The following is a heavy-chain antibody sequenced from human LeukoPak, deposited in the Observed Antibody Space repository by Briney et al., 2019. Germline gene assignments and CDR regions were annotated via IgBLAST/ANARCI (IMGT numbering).Heavy chain of an antibody. Sequence: GGSLRLSCAASGFTFSSYSMNWVRQAPGKGLEWVSGISWNSGRIGYADSVKGRFTISRDNAKNSLYLQMNSLRAEDMALYYCAKDALRYYDSSGYYPYYFDYWGQGTLVTVSS. CDR1: GFTFSSYS. J-gene: IGHJ4*02. D-gene: IGHD3-22*01. CDR2: ISWNSGRI. CDR3: AKDALRYYDSSGYYPYYFDY. V-gene: IGHV3-9*03.